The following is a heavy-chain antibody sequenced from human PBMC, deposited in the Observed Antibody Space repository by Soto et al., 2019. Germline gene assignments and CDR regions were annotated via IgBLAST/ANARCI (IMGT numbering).Heavy chain of an antibody. V-gene: IGHV3-21*01. Sequence: EVQLVESGGGLVKPGGSLRLSCAASGFTFSSYSMNWVRQAPGKGLEWVSSISSRSSYIYYADSVKGRFTISRDNAKNSLYLQMNSLRAEDTAVYYCARDREVLGDYGDRLYYGMDVWGQGTTVTVSS. D-gene: IGHD4-17*01. CDR3: ARDREVLGDYGDRLYYGMDV. CDR2: ISSRSSYI. J-gene: IGHJ6*02. CDR1: GFTFSSYS.